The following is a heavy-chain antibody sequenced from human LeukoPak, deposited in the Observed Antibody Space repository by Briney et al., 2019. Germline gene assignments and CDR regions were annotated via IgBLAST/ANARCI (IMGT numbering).Heavy chain of an antibody. CDR3: AKDPRYYYDSSGYYEY. D-gene: IGHD3-22*01. V-gene: IGHV3-23*01. CDR1: GFTFSSYA. J-gene: IGHJ4*02. Sequence: GGSLRLSCAASGFTFSSYAMSWVRQAPGKGLEWASAISGSGGSTYYADSVKGRFTISRDNSKNTLYLQMNSLRAEDTAVYYCAKDPRYYYDSSGYYEYWGQGTLVTVSS. CDR2: ISGSGGST.